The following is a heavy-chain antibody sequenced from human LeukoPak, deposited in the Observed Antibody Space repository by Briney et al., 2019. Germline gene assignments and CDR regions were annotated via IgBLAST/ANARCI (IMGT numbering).Heavy chain of an antibody. Sequence: GRSLRLSCAASGFTFSSYVMHWVRQAPGKGLEWVAIISYDGSNEYYADSVKGRFTISRDNSKNTLYLQMNSLRAADTAVYYCAELGITMIGGVWGKGTTVTISS. J-gene: IGHJ6*04. D-gene: IGHD3-10*02. CDR3: AELGITMIGGV. CDR2: ISYDGSNE. CDR1: GFTFSSYV. V-gene: IGHV3-30*04.